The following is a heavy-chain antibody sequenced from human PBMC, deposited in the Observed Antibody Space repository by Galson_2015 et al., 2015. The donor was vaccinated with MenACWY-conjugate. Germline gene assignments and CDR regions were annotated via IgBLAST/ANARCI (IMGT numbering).Heavy chain of an antibody. CDR3: ATKVEMATIIPYYFDY. Sequence: QSGAEVKKPGESLKISCKGSGYSFTSYWIGWVRQMPGKGLEWMEIIYPGDSDTRYSPSFQGQVTISADKSISTAYLQWSSLKASDTAMYYCATKVEMATIIPYYFDYWGQGTLVTVSS. V-gene: IGHV5-51*01. J-gene: IGHJ4*02. CDR2: IYPGDSDT. CDR1: GYSFTSYW. D-gene: IGHD5-24*01.